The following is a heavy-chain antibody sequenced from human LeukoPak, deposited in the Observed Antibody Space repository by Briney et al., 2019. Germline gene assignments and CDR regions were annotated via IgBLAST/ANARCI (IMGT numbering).Heavy chain of an antibody. CDR2: ISSSSSYI. Sequence: PGGSLRLSCAASGFTFSSYSMNWVRQAPGKGLEWVSSISSSSSYIYYADSVKGRFTISRDNAKNSLYLQMNSLRAEDTAVYYCARDVGWFGESTFDYWGQGTLVTVSS. D-gene: IGHD3-10*01. CDR3: ARDVGWFGESTFDY. CDR1: GFTFSSYS. V-gene: IGHV3-21*01. J-gene: IGHJ4*02.